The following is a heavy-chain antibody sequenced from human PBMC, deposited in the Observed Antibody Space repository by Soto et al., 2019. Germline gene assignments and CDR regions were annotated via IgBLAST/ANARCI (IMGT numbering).Heavy chain of an antibody. Sequence: GGSLRLSCAAPGFTVSSNYMSWVRQAPGKGLEWVSVIYSGGSTYYADSVKGRFIISRDNSKNTLYLQMNSLRAEDTAVYYCARGRIAVAGTWYLDYWGQGTLVTVSS. J-gene: IGHJ4*02. CDR1: GFTVSSNY. D-gene: IGHD6-19*01. CDR2: IYSGGST. V-gene: IGHV3-66*01. CDR3: ARGRIAVAGTWYLDY.